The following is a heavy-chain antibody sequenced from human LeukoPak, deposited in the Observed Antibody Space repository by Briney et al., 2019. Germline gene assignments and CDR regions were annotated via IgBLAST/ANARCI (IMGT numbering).Heavy chain of an antibody. CDR3: ARDASGSYVY. CDR2: INHSGST. D-gene: IGHD1-26*01. CDR1: GGSFSGYY. Sequence: SETLSLTCAVNGGSFSGYYWTWIRQPPGKGLEWIGEINHSGSTNYNPSLKSRVTISVDTSKNQFSLKLSSVTAADTAVYYCARDASGSYVYWGQGTLVTVSS. V-gene: IGHV4-34*01. J-gene: IGHJ4*02.